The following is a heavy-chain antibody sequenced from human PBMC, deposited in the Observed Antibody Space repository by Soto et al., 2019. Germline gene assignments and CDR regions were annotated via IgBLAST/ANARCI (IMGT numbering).Heavy chain of an antibody. Sequence: SLRLSCAASGFTFSDYWMAWARQAPGKGLFWVSRINSDGSIAHYAESVKGRFTISRDNAKNTLWLQVNSLRDDDTAVYYCGRERWGLLDIWGQGAMVTVSS. CDR2: INSDGSIA. V-gene: IGHV3-74*01. CDR3: GRERWGLLDI. CDR1: GFTFSDYW. J-gene: IGHJ3*02. D-gene: IGHD7-27*01.